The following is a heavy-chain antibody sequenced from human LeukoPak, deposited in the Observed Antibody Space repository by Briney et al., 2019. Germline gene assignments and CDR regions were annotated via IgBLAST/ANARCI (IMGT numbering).Heavy chain of an antibody. V-gene: IGHV1-18*01. CDR1: GYTFTSYG. J-gene: IGHJ4*02. CDR2: ISAYNGNT. D-gene: IGHD3-22*01. CDR3: ARDLYDSSGYSHEDY. Sequence: ASVKVSCKASGYTFTSYGISWVRQAPGQGLEWMGWISAYNGNTNYAQKLQGRVTMTTDTSTSTAYMELRSLRSDDTAVYYCARDLYDSSGYSHEDYWGQGTLVTVSS.